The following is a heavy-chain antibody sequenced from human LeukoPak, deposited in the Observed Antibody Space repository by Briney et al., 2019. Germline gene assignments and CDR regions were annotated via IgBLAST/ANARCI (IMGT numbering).Heavy chain of an antibody. CDR2: ISYDGSNK. CDR3: AKDRATATVVDY. D-gene: IGHD5-12*01. J-gene: IGHJ4*02. Sequence: PGRSLRLSCAASGFTFSSYGMHWVRQAPGKGLEWVAVISYDGSNKYYADSVKGRFTISRDNSKNTLYLQMNSLRAEDTAVYYCAKDRATATVVDYWGQGTLVTVSS. V-gene: IGHV3-30*18. CDR1: GFTFSSYG.